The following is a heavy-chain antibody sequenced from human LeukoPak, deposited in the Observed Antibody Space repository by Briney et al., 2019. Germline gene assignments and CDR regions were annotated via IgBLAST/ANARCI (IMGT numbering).Heavy chain of an antibody. CDR3: ARDSTGWQADSFDI. D-gene: IGHD2-8*02. V-gene: IGHV3-7*01. CDR1: GFTFSSYA. Sequence: GGSLRLSCAASGFTFSSYAMSWVRQAPGKGLEWVADIKQDGSEQHYVDSVRGRFTISRDNGKNSLYLQMNSLRVEDTAVYFCARDSTGWQADSFDIWGQGTMVTVSS. J-gene: IGHJ3*02. CDR2: IKQDGSEQ.